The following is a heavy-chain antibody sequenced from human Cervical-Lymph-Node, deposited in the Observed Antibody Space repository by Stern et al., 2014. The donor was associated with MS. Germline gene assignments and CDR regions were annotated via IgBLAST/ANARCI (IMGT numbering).Heavy chain of an antibody. CDR1: GYTFSAYY. CDR3: AREGRSTVTTAAAY. J-gene: IGHJ4*02. CDR2: INGHTCDT. D-gene: IGHD4-17*01. Sequence: VQLVESGTEVKKPGASVKVSCKASGYTFSAYYVHWVRQAPGQGLEWMGRINGHTCDTNYAQKFQGRVTMDRDPSISTAYLELASLRSDDTAVYYCAREGRSTVTTAAAYWGQGTLVTVSS. V-gene: IGHV1-2*06.